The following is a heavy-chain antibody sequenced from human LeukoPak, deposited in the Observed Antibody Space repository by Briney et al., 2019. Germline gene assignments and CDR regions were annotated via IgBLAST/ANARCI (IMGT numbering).Heavy chain of an antibody. CDR3: ANSAGYCSSTSCFDYYFDY. CDR2: ISGSGDST. Sequence: GGSLRLSCAASGFTFSSYAMSWVRQAPGKGLKWVSSISGSGDSTYYADSVKGRFTISGDNSKNTLYLQMNSLRAENTAVYYCANSAGYCSSTSCFDYYFDYWGQGTPVTVSS. CDR1: GFTFSSYA. J-gene: IGHJ4*02. D-gene: IGHD2-2*01. V-gene: IGHV3-23*01.